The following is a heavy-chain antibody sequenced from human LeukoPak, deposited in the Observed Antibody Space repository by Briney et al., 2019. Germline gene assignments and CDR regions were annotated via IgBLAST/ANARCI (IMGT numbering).Heavy chain of an antibody. V-gene: IGHV1-8*01. CDR1: GYTFTSYD. CDR3: ARGLTTVLTPPVY. Sequence: ASVKVSCTASGYTFTSYDINWVRQATGQGLEWMGWMNPNSGNTGYAQTFQGRVTMTRNTSISTAYMDLSSLRSEDTAVYYCARGLTTVLTPPVYWGQGTLVTVSS. J-gene: IGHJ4*02. CDR2: MNPNSGNT. D-gene: IGHD4-23*01.